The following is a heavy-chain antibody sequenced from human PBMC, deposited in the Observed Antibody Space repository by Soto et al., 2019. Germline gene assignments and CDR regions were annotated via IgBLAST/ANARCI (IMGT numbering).Heavy chain of an antibody. D-gene: IGHD4-17*01. CDR2: MNPNNGNT. CDR1: GYTFTSYD. V-gene: IGHV1-8*01. Sequence: ASVKVSCKAPGYTFTSYDINWVRQATGQGLEWMGWMNPNNGNTGYAQKFQGRVTMTRNTSISTAYMELSSLRSEDTAVYYCASGVIDYGDYGRGYNWFDPWGQGTLVTVSS. CDR3: ASGVIDYGDYGRGYNWFDP. J-gene: IGHJ5*02.